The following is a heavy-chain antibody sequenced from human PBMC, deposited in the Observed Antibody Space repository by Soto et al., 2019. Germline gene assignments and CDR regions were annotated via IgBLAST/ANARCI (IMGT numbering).Heavy chain of an antibody. CDR1: GFSLSTSGVG. CDR3: AHGSGWLSDY. Sequence: QITLKESGPTLVKPTQTLTLTCTFSGFSLSTSGVGVGWIRQPPGKALEWLALLYWDDDNRYNPSLRSSLTLTKDTSKNQVVLTMTNMDPVDTATYYCAHGSGWLSDYWGQGTLVTVSS. CDR2: LYWDDDN. D-gene: IGHD6-19*01. J-gene: IGHJ4*02. V-gene: IGHV2-5*02.